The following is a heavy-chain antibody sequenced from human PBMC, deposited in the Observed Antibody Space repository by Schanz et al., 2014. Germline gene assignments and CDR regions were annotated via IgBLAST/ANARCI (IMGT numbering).Heavy chain of an antibody. J-gene: IGHJ3*02. Sequence: QVQLVQSGAEVKKPGASVKVSCKASGYTFISYGIKWVRQAPGQGLEWMGRIIPILGIANYAQKFQGRVTFTADKSTSTAYMELRSLRSDDTALYYCTRGGYSYALSAFDIWGQGTMVTVSS. CDR2: IIPILGIA. V-gene: IGHV1-69*04. CDR3: TRGGYSYALSAFDI. CDR1: GYTFISYG. D-gene: IGHD5-18*01.